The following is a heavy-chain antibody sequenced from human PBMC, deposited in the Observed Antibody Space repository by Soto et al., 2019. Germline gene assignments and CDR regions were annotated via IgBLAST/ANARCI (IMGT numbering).Heavy chain of an antibody. CDR2: IYYSGST. J-gene: IGHJ6*02. D-gene: IGHD3-10*01. Sequence: QVQLQESGPGLVKPSQTLSLTCTVSGGSISSGGYYWSWIRQHPGKGLEWIGYIYYSGSTYYNPSLKSRVTISVDTSKNQFSLKLSSVTAADTAVYYCARGYYYGSGSYYQDYYYYGMDVWGQGTTVTVSS. CDR1: GGSISSGGYY. V-gene: IGHV4-31*03. CDR3: ARGYYYGSGSYYQDYYYYGMDV.